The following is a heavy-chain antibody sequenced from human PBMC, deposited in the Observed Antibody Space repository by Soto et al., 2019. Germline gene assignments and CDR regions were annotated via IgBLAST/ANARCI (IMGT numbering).Heavy chain of an antibody. J-gene: IGHJ6*02. D-gene: IGHD3-22*01. CDR2: IGTAGDT. CDR1: GFTFSSYD. V-gene: IGHV3-13*01. CDR3: ARIAQDYYESSGYRSFGMDV. Sequence: GGSLRLSCAASGFTFSSYDMHWVRQATGKGLEWVSAIGTAGDTYYPGSVKGRFTISRENAKNSLYLQMNSLRAEDTAVYYCARIAQDYYESSGYRSFGMDVWGQGTTVTVSS.